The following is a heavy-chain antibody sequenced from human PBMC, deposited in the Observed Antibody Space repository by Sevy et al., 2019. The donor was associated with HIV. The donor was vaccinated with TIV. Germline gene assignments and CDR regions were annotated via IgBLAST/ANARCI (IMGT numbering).Heavy chain of an antibody. J-gene: IGHJ4*02. CDR1: GGSFSGYY. V-gene: IGHV4-34*01. Sequence: SETLSLTCAVYGGSFSGYYWSWIRQPPGKGLEWIGEINHSGSTNYNPSLKSRVTISVDTSKNQFSLKLSSVTAADTAVYYCARGWRQWLATPFNYWGQGTLVTVSS. CDR3: ARGWRQWLATPFNY. CDR2: INHSGST. D-gene: IGHD6-19*01.